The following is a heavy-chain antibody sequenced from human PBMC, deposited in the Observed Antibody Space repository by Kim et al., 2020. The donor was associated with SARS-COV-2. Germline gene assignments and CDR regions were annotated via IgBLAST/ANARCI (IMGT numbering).Heavy chain of an antibody. Sequence: GGSLRLSCAASGFTFSSYGMHWVRQAPGKGLEWVAVIWYDGSNKYYADSVKGRFTISRDNSKNTLYLQMNSLRAEDTAVYYCARMGEVRGVIIRYYYYYGMDVWGQGTTGTVSS. D-gene: IGHD3-10*01. J-gene: IGHJ6*02. CDR1: GFTFSSYG. V-gene: IGHV3-33*01. CDR2: IWYDGSNK. CDR3: ARMGEVRGVIIRYYYYYGMDV.